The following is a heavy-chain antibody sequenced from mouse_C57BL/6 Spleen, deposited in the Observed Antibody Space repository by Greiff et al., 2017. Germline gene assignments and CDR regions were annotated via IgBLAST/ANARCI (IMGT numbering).Heavy chain of an antibody. J-gene: IGHJ3*01. V-gene: IGHV1-64*01. CDR2: IHPNSGST. CDR1: GYTFTSYW. CDR3: AREGMYYGSSYWFAY. Sequence: VQLQQPGAELVKPGASVKLSCKASGYTFTSYWMHWVKQRPGQGLEWIGMIHPNSGSTNYNEKFKSKATLTVDKSSSTAYMQLSSLTSEDSAVYYCAREGMYYGSSYWFAYWGQGTLVTVSA. D-gene: IGHD1-1*01.